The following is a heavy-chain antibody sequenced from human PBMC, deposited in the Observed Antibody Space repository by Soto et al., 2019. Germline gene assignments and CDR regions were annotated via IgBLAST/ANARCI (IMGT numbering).Heavy chain of an antibody. CDR3: ARGSQDIVVVPAAGPGYYYYGMEV. Sequence: SVKVSCKASGGTLSSYAISWVRQAPGQGLEWMGGIIPIFGTANYAQKFQGRVTITADESTSTAYMELSSLRSEDTAVYYCARGSQDIVVVPAAGPGYYYYGMEVWGQGTTVTVSS. J-gene: IGHJ6*02. CDR1: GGTLSSYA. D-gene: IGHD2-2*01. CDR2: IIPIFGTA. V-gene: IGHV1-69*13.